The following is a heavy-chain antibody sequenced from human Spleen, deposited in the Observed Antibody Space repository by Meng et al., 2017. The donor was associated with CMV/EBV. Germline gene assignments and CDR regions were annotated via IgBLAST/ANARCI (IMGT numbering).Heavy chain of an antibody. V-gene: IGHV3-21*01. CDR2: ISTASSYI. D-gene: IGHD6-13*01. Sequence: CAASGFTFSAYDMTWVRQAPGKGLEWVSSISTASSYIHYADSVKGRFTISRDNAKNSLYLQMNSLRAEDTAVYYCARVRAGAGPDYWAQGTLVTVSS. J-gene: IGHJ4*02. CDR3: ARVRAGAGPDY. CDR1: GFTFSAYD.